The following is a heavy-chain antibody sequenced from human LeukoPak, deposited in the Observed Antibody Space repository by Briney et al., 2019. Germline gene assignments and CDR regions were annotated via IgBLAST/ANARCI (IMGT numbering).Heavy chain of an antibody. CDR2: ISYDGNNE. Sequence: PGGSLRLSCAASGFAFSSYGMHWVRQAPGKGLEWVSLISYDGNNEYYADSVQGRFTISGDNSKNTLYLQMNSLRAEDTAVYYCAKDRGSYSPLYYFDYWGQGTLVTVSS. CDR1: GFAFSSYG. J-gene: IGHJ4*02. CDR3: AKDRGSYSPLYYFDY. D-gene: IGHD1-26*01. V-gene: IGHV3-30*18.